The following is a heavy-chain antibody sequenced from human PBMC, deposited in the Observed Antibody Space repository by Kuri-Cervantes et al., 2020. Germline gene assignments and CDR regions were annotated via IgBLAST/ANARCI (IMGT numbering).Heavy chain of an antibody. D-gene: IGHD5-18*01. J-gene: IGHJ4*02. CDR3: AREVDSHGYMDY. V-gene: IGHV1-2*02. Sequence: ASVKVSCKASGYTFTGYYMHWVRQAPGQGLEWMGWINPNSGGTNYAQKFQGRVTMTRDTSISTAYMELSRLRSDDTAVYYCAREVDSHGYMDYWGQGTLVTVSS. CDR1: GYTFTGYY. CDR2: INPNSGGT.